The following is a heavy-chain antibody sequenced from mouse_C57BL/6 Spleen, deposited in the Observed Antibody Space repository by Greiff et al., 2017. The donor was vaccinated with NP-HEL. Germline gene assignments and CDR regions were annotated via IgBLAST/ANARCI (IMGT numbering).Heavy chain of an antibody. V-gene: IGHV1-64*01. CDR2: IHPNSGST. CDR3: ARDYYSNPYYAMDY. J-gene: IGHJ4*01. CDR1: GYTFTSYW. Sequence: QVQLQQPGAELVKPGASVKLSCKASGYTFTSYWMHWVKQRPGQGLEWIGMIHPNSGSTNYNEKFKSKATLTVDKSSSTAYMQLSSLTSEDSAVYYCARDYYSNPYYAMDYWGQGTSVTVSS. D-gene: IGHD2-5*01.